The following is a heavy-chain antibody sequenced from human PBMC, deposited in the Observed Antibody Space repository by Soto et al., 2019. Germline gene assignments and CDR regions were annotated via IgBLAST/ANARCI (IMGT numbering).Heavy chain of an antibody. V-gene: IGHV3-30*04. D-gene: IGHD6-19*01. J-gene: IGHJ5*02. Sequence: QVRLVESGGGVVQPGRSLRLSCTASGFSFSSYAMYWFRQPPGKGLVWVAVISKDGMNKNYADSVKGRVTVSRDNANYSLDLQLNSLRGEDTAMYYCARDMYSSDYFVKWFEPGGQGTLVTVSS. CDR1: GFSFSSYA. CDR3: ARDMYSSDYFVKWFEP. CDR2: ISKDGMNK.